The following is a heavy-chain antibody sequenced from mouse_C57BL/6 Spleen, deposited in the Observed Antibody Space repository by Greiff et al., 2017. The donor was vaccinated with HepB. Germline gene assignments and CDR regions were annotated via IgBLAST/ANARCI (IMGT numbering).Heavy chain of an antibody. CDR1: GYAFSSSW. J-gene: IGHJ4*01. Sequence: QVQLKESGPELVKPGASVKISCKASGYAFSSSWMNWVKQRPGKGLEWIGRIYPGDGDTNNNGKFKGKATLTADKSSSTAYMQLSSLTSEDSAVYFCARYDYSYAMDYWGQGTSVTVSS. CDR2: IYPGDGDT. V-gene: IGHV1-82*01. CDR3: ARYDYSYAMDY. D-gene: IGHD1-1*01.